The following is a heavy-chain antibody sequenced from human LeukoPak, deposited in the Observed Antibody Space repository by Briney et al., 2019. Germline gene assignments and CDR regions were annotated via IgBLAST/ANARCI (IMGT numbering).Heavy chain of an antibody. Sequence: GGSLRLSCSASGFTFSNFVMHWVRQAPGKGLEYVAIINDNGYNTDYAGSVKGRFTVARDNSKNTLYLQMSGLRPEDTAVYYCARDWDLGTFDSWGQGTLVTVSS. V-gene: IGHV3-64D*09. CDR1: GFTFSNFV. D-gene: IGHD1-1*01. CDR3: ARDWDLGTFDS. CDR2: INDNGYNT. J-gene: IGHJ4*02.